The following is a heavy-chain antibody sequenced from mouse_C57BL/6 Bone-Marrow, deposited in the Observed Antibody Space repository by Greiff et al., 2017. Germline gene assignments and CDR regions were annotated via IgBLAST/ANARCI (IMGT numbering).Heavy chain of an antibody. CDR3: ARPYYGSSLDY. D-gene: IGHD1-1*01. CDR1: GFTFSDYG. CDR2: ISRGGSTI. J-gene: IGHJ2*01. Sequence: EVHLVESGGGLVKPGGSLKLSCAASGFTFSDYGMHWVRQAPEKGLEWVAYISRGGSTIYYADTVKGRFTLSRYNARNTLFLQMTSLRSEDTAMYYCARPYYGSSLDYWGQGTTLTVSS. V-gene: IGHV5-17*01.